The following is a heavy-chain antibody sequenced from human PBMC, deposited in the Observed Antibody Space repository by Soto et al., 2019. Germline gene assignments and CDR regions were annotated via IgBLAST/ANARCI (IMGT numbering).Heavy chain of an antibody. Sequence: QVQVVESGGGVVQPGRSLRLSCAASGFTFSSYGMHWVRQAPGKGLEWVAVISYDGSNKYYADSVKGRFTISRDNSKNTLYLQMNSLRAEDTAVYYCAKDRGRGYSGYGRGMDVWGQGTTVTVSS. D-gene: IGHD5-12*01. CDR1: GFTFSSYG. V-gene: IGHV3-30*18. J-gene: IGHJ6*02. CDR2: ISYDGSNK. CDR3: AKDRGRGYSGYGRGMDV.